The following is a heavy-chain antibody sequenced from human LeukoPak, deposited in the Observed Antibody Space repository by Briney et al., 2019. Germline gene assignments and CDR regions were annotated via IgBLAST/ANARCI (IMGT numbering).Heavy chain of an antibody. J-gene: IGHJ6*03. CDR2: ISSSGSTI. CDR1: GFTFSSYE. Sequence: PGGSLRLSCAASGFTFSSYEMNWVRQAPGKGLEWVSYISSSGSTIYYADSVKGRFTISRDNSKNTLYLQMNSLRAEDTAVYYCAKDGVATIWPVSYYYYYYMDVWGKGTTVTISS. V-gene: IGHV3-48*03. D-gene: IGHD5-12*01. CDR3: AKDGVATIWPVSYYYYYYMDV.